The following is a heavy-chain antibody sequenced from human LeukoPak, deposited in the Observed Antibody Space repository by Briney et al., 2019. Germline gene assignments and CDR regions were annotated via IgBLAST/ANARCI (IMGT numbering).Heavy chain of an antibody. Sequence: GASVKVSCKASGGTFSSYAISWVRQAPGQGLEWMGWISAYNGNTNYAQKLQGRVTMTTDTSTSTAYMELRSLRSDDTAVYYCAQYSSIGDRAYHYWGQGTLVTVSS. J-gene: IGHJ4*02. CDR1: GGTFSSYA. CDR3: AQYSSIGDRAYHY. V-gene: IGHV1-18*01. CDR2: ISAYNGNT. D-gene: IGHD6-13*01.